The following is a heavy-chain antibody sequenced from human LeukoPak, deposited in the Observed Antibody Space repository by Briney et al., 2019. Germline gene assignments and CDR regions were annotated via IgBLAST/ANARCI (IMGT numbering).Heavy chain of an antibody. Sequence: SETLSLTCAVYGGSFSGYYWSWIRQPPGKGLEWIGEINHSGSTNYNPSLKSRVTISVDTSKDQFSLKLSSVTAADTAVYYCARGLSEVGATPYFDYWGQGTLVTVSS. D-gene: IGHD1-26*01. J-gene: IGHJ4*02. CDR3: ARGLSEVGATPYFDY. CDR1: GGSFSGYY. CDR2: INHSGST. V-gene: IGHV4-34*01.